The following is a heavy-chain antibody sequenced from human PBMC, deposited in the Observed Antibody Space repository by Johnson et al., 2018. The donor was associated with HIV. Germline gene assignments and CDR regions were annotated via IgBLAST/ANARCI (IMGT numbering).Heavy chain of an antibody. Sequence: VQLVESGGGVVRPGGSLRLSCAASGFTFDYYGMSWVRQAPGKGLEWVSGINWNGGRTGYADSVKGRFTISRDNSKNTLFLQMNSLRAEDTAVYYCARQYRNSGGRTGAFDIWGQGTMVTVSS. D-gene: IGHD1-26*01. CDR1: GFTFDYYG. V-gene: IGHV3-20*04. CDR2: INWNGGRT. CDR3: ARQYRNSGGRTGAFDI. J-gene: IGHJ3*02.